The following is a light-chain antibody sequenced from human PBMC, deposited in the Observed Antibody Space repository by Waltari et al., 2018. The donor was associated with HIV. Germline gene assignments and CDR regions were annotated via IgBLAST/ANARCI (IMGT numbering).Light chain of an antibody. CDR1: YSNIGSGYD. J-gene: IGLJ2*01. CDR2: KNR. V-gene: IGLV1-40*01. Sequence: QSVLTQPPSVSGAPGQRVTISCTGSYSNIGSGYDVHWYQQLPGTAPKLLIHKNRNRPSGVPDRFSGSRSGTSASLAISGLQAEDEANYYCQSYDSSLSGVLFGGGTKLTVL. CDR3: QSYDSSLSGVL.